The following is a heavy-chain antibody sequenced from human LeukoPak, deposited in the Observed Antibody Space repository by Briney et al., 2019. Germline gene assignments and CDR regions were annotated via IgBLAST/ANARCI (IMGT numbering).Heavy chain of an antibody. CDR3: ARGVQYSSGWYGGYSDY. D-gene: IGHD6-19*01. J-gene: IGHJ4*02. V-gene: IGHV1-3*01. Sequence: ASVKVSCKASGCTFTSYAMHWVRQAPGQRLEWMGWINAGNGNTKYSQKFQGRVTMTRDTSTSTVYMELSSLRSEDTAVYYCARGVQYSSGWYGGYSDYWGQGTLVTVSS. CDR1: GCTFTSYA. CDR2: INAGNGNT.